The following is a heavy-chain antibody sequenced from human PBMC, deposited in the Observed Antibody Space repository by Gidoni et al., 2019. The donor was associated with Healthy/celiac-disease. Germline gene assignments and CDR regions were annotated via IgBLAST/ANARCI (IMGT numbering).Heavy chain of an antibody. J-gene: IGHJ4*02. CDR3: ARHLLYSGSYFQSRGLMAVRYYFDY. D-gene: IGHD1-26*01. CDR2: IYYSGST. Sequence: QLQLQESGPGLVKPSETLSLTCTVSGGSISSSSYYWGWIRQPPGKGLEWIGSIYYSGSTYYNPSLKSRVTISVDTSKNQFSLKLSSVTAADTAVYYCARHLLYSGSYFQSRGLMAVRYYFDYWGQGTLVTVSS. V-gene: IGHV4-39*01. CDR1: GGSISSSSYY.